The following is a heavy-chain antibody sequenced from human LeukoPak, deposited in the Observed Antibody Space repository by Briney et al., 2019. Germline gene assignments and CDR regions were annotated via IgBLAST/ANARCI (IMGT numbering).Heavy chain of an antibody. CDR3: ARGIYDVYYDSQTAFDC. V-gene: IGHV4-59*01. J-gene: IGHJ4*02. CDR1: GGSISSYY. Sequence: SETLSLTCSVSGGSISSYYWSWIRQPPGKGLEWIGYIYYSGSTNYNPSLKSRVTISVDTSKNQFSLKLSSVTAADTAVYYCARGIYDVYYDSQTAFDCWGQGTLVTVSS. D-gene: IGHD3-22*01. CDR2: IYYSGST.